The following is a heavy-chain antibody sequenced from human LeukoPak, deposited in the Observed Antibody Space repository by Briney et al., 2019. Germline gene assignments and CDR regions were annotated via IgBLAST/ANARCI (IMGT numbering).Heavy chain of an antibody. V-gene: IGHV3-30*04. Sequence: PGGSLRLPCAASGFTFSSYAMHWVRQAPGKGLEWVAVISYDGSNKYYADSVKGRFTISRDNSKNTLYLQMNSLRAEDTAVYYCAKDKDDYYYGMDVWGQGTTVTVSS. CDR2: ISYDGSNK. J-gene: IGHJ6*02. CDR1: GFTFSSYA. CDR3: AKDKDDYYYGMDV.